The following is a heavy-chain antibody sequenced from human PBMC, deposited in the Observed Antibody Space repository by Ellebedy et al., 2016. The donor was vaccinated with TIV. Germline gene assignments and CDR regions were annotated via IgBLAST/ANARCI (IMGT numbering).Heavy chain of an antibody. Sequence: AASVKVSCKASGYTFTGYYMHWVRQAPGQGLEWMGWINPNSGGTNYAQKFQGRVTMTRDTSTSTVYMELSSLRSEDTAVYYCAREGYYYDSSGPGHFDYWGQGTLVTVSS. J-gene: IGHJ4*02. D-gene: IGHD3-22*01. CDR1: GYTFTGYY. CDR2: INPNSGGT. V-gene: IGHV1-2*02. CDR3: AREGYYYDSSGPGHFDY.